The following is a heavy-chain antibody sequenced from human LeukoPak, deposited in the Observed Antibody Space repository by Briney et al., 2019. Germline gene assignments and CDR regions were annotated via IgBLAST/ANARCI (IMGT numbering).Heavy chain of an antibody. CDR2: INPNSGVT. CDR1: GDTFTGYY. D-gene: IGHD1-26*01. V-gene: IGHV1-2*02. Sequence: ASVKVSCKASGDTFTGYYMHWVRQAPGQGLEWMGWINPNSGVTNYAQKFQGRVTMTRDTTISPAYMELSRLRSDDTAVYYCAREWYSGNQRRDYYYGMDVWGQGTTVTVSS. J-gene: IGHJ6*02. CDR3: AREWYSGNQRRDYYYGMDV.